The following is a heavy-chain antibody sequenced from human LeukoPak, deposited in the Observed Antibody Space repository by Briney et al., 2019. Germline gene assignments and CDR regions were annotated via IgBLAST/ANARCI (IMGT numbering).Heavy chain of an antibody. D-gene: IGHD5-18*01. CDR1: GGSFSGYY. CDR3: ARSRGYSYAQDY. Sequence: SSETLSLTCAVYGGSFSGYYWSWIRQPPGKGLEWIGGIFSSGSTYYNPSLKSRVTISVDTSKNQFSLKLSSVTAADTAVYFCARSRGYSYAQDYWGQGTLVTVSS. J-gene: IGHJ4*02. CDR2: IFSSGST. V-gene: IGHV4-34*12.